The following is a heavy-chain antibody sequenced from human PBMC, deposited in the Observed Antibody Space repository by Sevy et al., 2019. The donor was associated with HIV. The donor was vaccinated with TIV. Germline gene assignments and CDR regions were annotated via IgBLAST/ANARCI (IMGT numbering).Heavy chain of an antibody. J-gene: IGHJ4*01. CDR2: IIPILNTV. CDR3: VRGGSNGWYYFDY. Sequence: ASVKVSCKASGGIFKSYGISWVRQAPGQGLEWMGGIIPILNTVHYAQKFQGRVTITADESTKTAYMELSSLRSEDTAVYYCVRGGSNGWYYFDYWGHETLVTVSS. D-gene: IGHD6-19*01. V-gene: IGHV1-69*13. CDR1: GGIFKSYG.